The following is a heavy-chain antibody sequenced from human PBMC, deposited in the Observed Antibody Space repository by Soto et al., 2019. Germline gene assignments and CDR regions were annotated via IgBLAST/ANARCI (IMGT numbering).Heavy chain of an antibody. D-gene: IGHD2-15*01. Sequence: QVQLVQSGAEVKKPGSSVKVSCKASGGTFSSYAISWVRQAPGQGLEWMGGITPIFGTANYAQKFQGRVTITEDESTNTAHMELSSLRSDDTAVYYCARDYGHDCSGGRCYFYFWGQGTLVTVSS. CDR1: GGTFSSYA. CDR2: ITPIFGTA. CDR3: ARDYGHDCSGGRCYFYF. J-gene: IGHJ4*02. V-gene: IGHV1-69*01.